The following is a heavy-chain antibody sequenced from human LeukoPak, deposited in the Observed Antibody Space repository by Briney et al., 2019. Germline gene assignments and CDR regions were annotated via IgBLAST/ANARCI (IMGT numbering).Heavy chain of an antibody. CDR3: AKMVRFFGDYDPIDF. CDR2: ISGSGGST. CDR1: GFTFSSYA. Sequence: GGSLRLSCAASGFTFSSYAMSWVRQAPGKGLEWVSAISGSGGSTYYADSVKGRFTISRDNSKNTLYLQMNSLRAEDTAVYYCAKMVRFFGDYDPIDFRGQGTLVTVSS. V-gene: IGHV3-23*01. J-gene: IGHJ4*02. D-gene: IGHD4-17*01.